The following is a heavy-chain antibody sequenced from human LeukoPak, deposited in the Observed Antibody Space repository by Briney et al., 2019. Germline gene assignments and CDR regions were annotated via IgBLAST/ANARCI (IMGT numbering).Heavy chain of an antibody. CDR3: ARLRSGSSGAYDV. Sequence: PSETLSLTCTVSGGSISSSSYYWGWIRQPPGKGLEWIGSIYYSGSTYYNPSLKSRVTISVDTSKNQFSLKLSSVTAADTAVYYCARLRSGSSGAYDVWGQGTMVTVSS. CDR1: GGSISSSSYY. J-gene: IGHJ3*01. D-gene: IGHD6-25*01. CDR2: IYYSGST. V-gene: IGHV4-39*07.